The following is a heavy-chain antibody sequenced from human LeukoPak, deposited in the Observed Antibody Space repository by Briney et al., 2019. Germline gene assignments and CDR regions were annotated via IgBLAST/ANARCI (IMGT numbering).Heavy chain of an antibody. CDR1: GNSISSGHY. Sequence: SETLSLTCSVSGNSISSGHYWGWIRQTPRKGLAWIGSIYLSGTTYYNPSLQTRVTISVDTSKNQFSLKLRSVTATDTAVYFCARIFILSGFSSYFDHWGQGTLVTVSS. D-gene: IGHD3-9*01. V-gene: IGHV4-38-2*02. CDR3: ARIFILSGFSSYFDH. CDR2: IYLSGTT. J-gene: IGHJ4*02.